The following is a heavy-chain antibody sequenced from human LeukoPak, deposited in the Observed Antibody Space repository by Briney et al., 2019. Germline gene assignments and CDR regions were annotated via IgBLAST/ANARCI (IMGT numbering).Heavy chain of an antibody. J-gene: IGHJ4*02. D-gene: IGHD3-10*01. CDR1: GGTFISYA. V-gene: IGHV1-69*13. CDR2: IIPIFGTA. Sequence: GASVKVSCKASGGTFISYAISWVRQAPGQGLEWMGGIIPIFGTANYAQKFQGRVTITADESTSTAYMELSSLRSEDTAVYYCARGKGYGSGSYYKPYFDYWGQGTLVTVSS. CDR3: ARGKGYGSGSYYKPYFDY.